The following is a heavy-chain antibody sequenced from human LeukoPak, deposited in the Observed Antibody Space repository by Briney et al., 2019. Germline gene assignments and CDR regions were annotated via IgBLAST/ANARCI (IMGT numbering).Heavy chain of an antibody. V-gene: IGHV4-59*01. CDR1: GGSISSYY. Sequence: SETLSLTCTVSGGSISSYYWSWIRQPPGKGLEWIGYIYYTGSTNYNPSLKSRVTISVDTSKNQFSLNLSSVTAADTAVYYCARARGLGITMVRGVFYFDYWGQGTLVTVSS. D-gene: IGHD3-10*01. CDR2: IYYTGST. CDR3: ARARGLGITMVRGVFYFDY. J-gene: IGHJ4*02.